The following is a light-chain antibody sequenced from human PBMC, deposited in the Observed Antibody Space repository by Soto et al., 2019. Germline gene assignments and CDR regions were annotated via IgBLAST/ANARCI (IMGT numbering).Light chain of an antibody. CDR3: QQYGTSPGT. Sequence: EIVLTQSPGTLSLSPGERATLSCRASHSVSSSSLGWYQLKHGQAPRLLIYGAYCRAAGVPDRFSGSGSGTDFTLTFTRLEPEDFAVYYGQQYGTSPGTFGQGTKLEIK. CDR1: HSVSSSS. CDR2: GAY. V-gene: IGKV3-20*01. J-gene: IGKJ2*01.